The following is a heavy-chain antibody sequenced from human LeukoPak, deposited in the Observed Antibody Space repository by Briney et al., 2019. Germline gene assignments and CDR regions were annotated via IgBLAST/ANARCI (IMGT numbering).Heavy chain of an antibody. V-gene: IGHV3-21*04. CDR1: GFTFSSYS. J-gene: IGHJ4*02. D-gene: IGHD6-6*01. Sequence: PGGSLRLSCAASGFTFSSYSMNWVRQAPGKGLEWVSSISSSSSYIYYADSVRGRFTISRYNDENSLFLQMNSLRAEDTALYHCVRKFSYSSSAYNPHYYDSWGQGTLVTVSS. CDR3: VRKFSYSSSAYNPHYYDS. CDR2: ISSSSSYI.